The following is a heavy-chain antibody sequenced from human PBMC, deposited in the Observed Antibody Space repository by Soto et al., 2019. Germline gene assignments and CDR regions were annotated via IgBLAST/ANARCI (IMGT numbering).Heavy chain of an antibody. CDR1: GFTFGDYA. D-gene: IGHD6-13*01. CDR3: TRDSIAAAGTFDY. J-gene: IGHJ4*02. Sequence: GGSLRLSCTASGFTFGDYAMSWFHQAPGKGLEWVGFIRSKAYGGTTEYAASVKGRFTISRDDSKSIAYLQMNSLKTEDTAVYYCTRDSIAAAGTFDYWGQGTLVTVSS. CDR2: IRSKAYGGTT. V-gene: IGHV3-49*03.